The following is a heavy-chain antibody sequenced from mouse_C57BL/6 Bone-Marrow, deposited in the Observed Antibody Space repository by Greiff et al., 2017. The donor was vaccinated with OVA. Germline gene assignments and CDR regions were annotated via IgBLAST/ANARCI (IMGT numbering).Heavy chain of an antibody. CDR2: IYPRSGNT. CDR3: ARRLSGYY. CDR1: GYTFTSYG. Sequence: QVQLQQSGAELARPGASVKLSCKASGYTFTSYGISWVKQRTGQGLEWIGEIYPRSGNTYYNEKFKGKATLTADKSSSTAYMELRSLTSEDSAVYFCARRLSGYYWGQGTTLTVSS. J-gene: IGHJ2*01. D-gene: IGHD6-1*01. V-gene: IGHV1-81*01.